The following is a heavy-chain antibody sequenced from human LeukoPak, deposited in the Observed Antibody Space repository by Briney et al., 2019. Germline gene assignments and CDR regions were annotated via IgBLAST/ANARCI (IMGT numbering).Heavy chain of an antibody. CDR2: ISAYNGNT. Sequence: VASVKVSCKASGYTFTSYYMHWVRQAPGQGLEWMGWISAYNGNTNYAQKLQGRVTMTTDTSTSTAYMELRSLRSDDTAVYYCARVGNYCSGGSCSPNWFDPWGQGTLVTVSS. V-gene: IGHV1-18*04. J-gene: IGHJ5*02. CDR3: ARVGNYCSGGSCSPNWFDP. D-gene: IGHD2-15*01. CDR1: GYTFTSYY.